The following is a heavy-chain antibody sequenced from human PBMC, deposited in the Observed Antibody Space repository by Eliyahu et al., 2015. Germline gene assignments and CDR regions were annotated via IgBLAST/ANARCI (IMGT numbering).Heavy chain of an antibody. J-gene: IGHJ4*02. V-gene: IGHV4-39*01. CDR1: GGSINTGGYY. CDR3: VRHLHRVAIDS. CDR2: VYYSGSP. D-gene: IGHD1-14*01. Sequence: QLQLQESGPGLVKPSETLSLTCXVSGGSINTGGYYWGWIRQPPGKGLEWIGNVYYSGSPFYSPSLKSRLTISIDTSKNHFSLRLNSLTAADTALYFCVRHLHRVAIDSWGQGTLVTVSS.